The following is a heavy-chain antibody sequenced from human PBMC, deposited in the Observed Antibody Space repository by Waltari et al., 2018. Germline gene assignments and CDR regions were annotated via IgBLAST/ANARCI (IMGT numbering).Heavy chain of an antibody. CDR1: GFSLSTSGVG. D-gene: IGHD6-19*01. V-gene: IGHV2-5*01. J-gene: IGHJ1*01. CDR2: IYWNDDK. CDR3: ALRGVAVAGLAEYFQH. Sequence: QITLKESGPTLVKPTQTLTLTCTFSGFSLSTSGVGVGWIRQPPGKALEWLALIYWNDDKRYSPALKSRLTITKDTSKNQVVLTMTNMDPVDTATYYCALRGVAVAGLAEYFQHWGQGTLVTVSS.